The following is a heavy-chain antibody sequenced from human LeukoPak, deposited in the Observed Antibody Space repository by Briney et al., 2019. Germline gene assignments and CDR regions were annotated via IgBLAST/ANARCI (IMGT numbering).Heavy chain of an antibody. Sequence: GGSLRLSCAASGFTFSSYWMHWVRQAPGKGLVWVSRINTDGGSTSYADSVKGRFTISRDNAKNTLYLQMNSLRAEDTAVYYCARDRQLWALWDFDYWGQGTLVTVSS. CDR1: GFTFSSYW. CDR2: INTDGGST. CDR3: ARDRQLWALWDFDY. V-gene: IGHV3-74*01. J-gene: IGHJ4*02. D-gene: IGHD5-18*01.